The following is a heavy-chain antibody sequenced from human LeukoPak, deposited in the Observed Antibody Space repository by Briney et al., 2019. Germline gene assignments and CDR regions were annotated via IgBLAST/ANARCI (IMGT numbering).Heavy chain of an antibody. CDR1: GDSISSGGYS. CDR3: ARVVAAAGNNWFDP. D-gene: IGHD6-13*01. V-gene: IGHV4-30-4*07. CDR2: IHDSGST. Sequence: NTSETLSLTCAVSGDSISSGGYSWSWIRQTPGKGLEWIAYIHDSGSTYNNPSLKTRLSISIDTSKNQFSLKLNSVTAADTAVYYCARVVAAAGNNWFDPWGQGTLVTVSS. J-gene: IGHJ5*02.